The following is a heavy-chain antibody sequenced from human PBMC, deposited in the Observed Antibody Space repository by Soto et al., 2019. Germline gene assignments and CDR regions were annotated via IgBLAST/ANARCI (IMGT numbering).Heavy chain of an antibody. CDR3: AKIFWPGYCTTSSCYVFDY. CDR1: GFTFSSYV. Sequence: ESGGDVVQPGRSLRLSCEASGFTFSSYVMHWVRQAPGKGLEWVAVILNDGSNKYYIDSVKGRFTISRDNSKSTLYLQMNSLKVEDTAVYYWAKIFWPGYCTTSSCYVFDYWGQGTLVTVSS. CDR2: ILNDGSNK. J-gene: IGHJ4*02. D-gene: IGHD2-2*03. V-gene: IGHV3-30*18.